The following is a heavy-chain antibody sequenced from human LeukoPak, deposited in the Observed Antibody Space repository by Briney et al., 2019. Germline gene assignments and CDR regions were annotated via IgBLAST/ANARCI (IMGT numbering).Heavy chain of an antibody. V-gene: IGHV3-30-3*01. J-gene: IGHJ5*02. Sequence: GGSLRLSCAASGFTFSNYAMHWVRQAPGKGLEWVAVISYDGSKKYYADSVKGRFTISRDNSKNTLYLQMNSLRAEDTAVYYCARDFAMIEDWFDPWGQGTLVTVSS. CDR1: GFTFSNYA. CDR3: ARDFAMIEDWFDP. CDR2: ISYDGSKK. D-gene: IGHD3-22*01.